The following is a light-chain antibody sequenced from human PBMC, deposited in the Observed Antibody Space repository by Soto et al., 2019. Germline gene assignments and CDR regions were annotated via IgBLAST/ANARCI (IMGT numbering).Light chain of an antibody. Sequence: SYELTQPPSVSVAPGQTAKITCGGNIIGRNSVHWYQQKPGQAPVLVVHDDSDRPSGIPERFSAATSGNTATLTISRVDAGDEADYFCQVRDSSADHYVFGTGTKLTVL. J-gene: IGLJ1*01. CDR3: QVRDSSADHYV. CDR1: IIGRNS. CDR2: DDS. V-gene: IGLV3-21*02.